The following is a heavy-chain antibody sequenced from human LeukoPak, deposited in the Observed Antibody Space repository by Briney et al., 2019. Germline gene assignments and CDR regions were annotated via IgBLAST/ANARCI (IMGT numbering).Heavy chain of an antibody. V-gene: IGHV3-30*18. CDR3: VKDRAAVLEY. J-gene: IGHJ4*02. Sequence: GGPLRLSCAASGFTFSRHTMHWVRQAPGKGLEWVAVISFDGTKHYYADSVKGRFTIARDNSKNTLYLQMSSLRGQDTAIYYCVKDRAAVLEYWGQGTLVTASS. CDR1: GFTFSRHT. D-gene: IGHD2-15*01. CDR2: ISFDGTKH.